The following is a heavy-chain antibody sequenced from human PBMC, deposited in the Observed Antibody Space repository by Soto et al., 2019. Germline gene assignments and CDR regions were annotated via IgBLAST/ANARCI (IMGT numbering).Heavy chain of an antibody. J-gene: IGHJ6*02. CDR1: GVSFNNNG. V-gene: IGHV1-69*01. CDR2: VSPPFRTS. CDR3: ARVLYYGSGSYSPYGMDV. D-gene: IGHD3-10*01. Sequence: QVQLVQSGAEVKKPGSSVKVSCKTSGVSFNNNGIGWVRQAPGHGLEWMGGVSPPFRTSNYARKFQGRISITADASTGTVHMELSILTSEDTAQYYCARVLYYGSGSYSPYGMDVWGQGTTVTVSS.